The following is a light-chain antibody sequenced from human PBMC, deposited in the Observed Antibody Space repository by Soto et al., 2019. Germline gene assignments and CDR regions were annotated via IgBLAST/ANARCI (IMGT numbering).Light chain of an antibody. Sequence: QSALTQPASVSGSPGQSITISCTGTSRDVGGYSYVSWYQQHPGKPPKLMIYDVNNRPSGVSDRLSGSKSGNTASLTISGLQDEDESDYYCSSFTSYSTLVFGGGTQLTVL. CDR1: SRDVGGYSY. CDR2: DVN. CDR3: SSFTSYSTLV. J-gene: IGLJ2*01. V-gene: IGLV2-14*03.